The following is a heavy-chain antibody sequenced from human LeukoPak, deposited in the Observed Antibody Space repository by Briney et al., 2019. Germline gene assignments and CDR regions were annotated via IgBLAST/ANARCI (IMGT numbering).Heavy chain of an antibody. CDR2: ISGSGGST. V-gene: IGHV3-23*01. CDR3: ARDPGYDTSGYYYGYFDY. CDR1: GFTFSHYG. D-gene: IGHD3-22*01. Sequence: GGSLRLSCAASGFTFSHYGMTWVRQAPGKGLEWVSAISGSGGSTYYAGSVKGRFTISRDNSKNTLYLQMNSLRADDTAVYYCARDPGYDTSGYYYGYFDYWGLGTLVTVSS. J-gene: IGHJ4*02.